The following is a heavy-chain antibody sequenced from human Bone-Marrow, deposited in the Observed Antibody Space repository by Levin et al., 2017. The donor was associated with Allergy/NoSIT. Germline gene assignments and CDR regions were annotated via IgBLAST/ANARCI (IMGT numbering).Heavy chain of an antibody. D-gene: IGHD6-13*01. Sequence: PGGSLRLSCAASGFTFSSYAMHWVRQAPGKGLEWVAVISYDGSNKYYADSVKGRFTISRDNSKNTLYLQMNSLRAEDTAVYYCARDCWPYYSSSCYTSFDYWGQGTLVTVSS. CDR3: ARDCWPYYSSSCYTSFDY. CDR2: ISYDGSNK. CDR1: GFTFSSYA. V-gene: IGHV3-30-3*01. J-gene: IGHJ4*02.